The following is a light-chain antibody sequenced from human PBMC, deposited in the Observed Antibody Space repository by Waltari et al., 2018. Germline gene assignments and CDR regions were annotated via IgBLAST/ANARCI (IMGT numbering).Light chain of an antibody. J-gene: IGLJ2*01. CDR3: QSYDSSTVV. Sequence: NFMLTQPHSVSESPGKTITISCTGSGGSIASNHVQWYQQRPGSAPTTVLYEDNQRPSGVPDRFSGSIDSSSNSASLTISGLKTEDEADYYCQSYDSSTVVFGGGTKLTVL. V-gene: IGLV6-57*02. CDR1: GGSIASNH. CDR2: EDN.